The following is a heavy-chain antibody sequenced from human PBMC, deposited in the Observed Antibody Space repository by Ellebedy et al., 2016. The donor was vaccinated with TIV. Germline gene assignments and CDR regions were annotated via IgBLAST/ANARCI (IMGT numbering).Heavy chain of an antibody. CDR1: GFTFSSYG. V-gene: IGHV3-30*02. CDR2: IRYDGSNK. Sequence: GGSLRLSCAASGFTFSSYGMHWVRQAPGKGLEWVAFIRYDGSNKYYADSVKGRFTISRDNSKNTLYLQMNSLRAEDTAVYYCARSPLYYDILTGYSYSTSHSPNFDYWGQGTLVTVSS. CDR3: ARSPLYYDILTGYSYSTSHSPNFDY. D-gene: IGHD3-9*01. J-gene: IGHJ4*02.